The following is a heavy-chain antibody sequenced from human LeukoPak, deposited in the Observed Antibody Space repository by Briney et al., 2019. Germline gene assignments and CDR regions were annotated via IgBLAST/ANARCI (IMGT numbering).Heavy chain of an antibody. CDR1: GGSFSGYY. V-gene: IGHV4-34*09. J-gene: IGHJ4*02. CDR2: INHSGST. CDR3: AREFGYDTKYFDY. D-gene: IGHD5-12*01. Sequence: SETLSLTCAVYGGSFSGYYWSWIRQPPGKGLEWIGEINHSGSTNYNPSLKSRVTISVDTSKNQFSLKLSSVTAADTAVYYCAREFGYDTKYFDYWGQGTLVTVSS.